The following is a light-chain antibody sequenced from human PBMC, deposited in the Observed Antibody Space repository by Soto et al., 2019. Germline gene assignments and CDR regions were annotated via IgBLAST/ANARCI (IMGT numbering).Light chain of an antibody. V-gene: IGKV2-28*01. CDR2: LGS. CDR3: MQDLQTPWT. J-gene: IGKJ1*01. Sequence: DIVMTQSPLSLPVTPGEPASISCRSSQSLLHSNGYNYLDWYLQKPGQSPQLLIYLGSNRASGVPDRFSGSGGGTDYTMNISRVEAEDVGVYYCMQDLQTPWTFGQGTKVEIK. CDR1: QSLLHSNGYNY.